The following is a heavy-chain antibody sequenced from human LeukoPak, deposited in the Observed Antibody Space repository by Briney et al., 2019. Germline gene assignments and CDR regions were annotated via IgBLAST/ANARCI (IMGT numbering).Heavy chain of an antibody. Sequence: PGRSLRLSCAASGFRFSSSSMNWVRQAPGKGLEWVSSISSSSGYIYYADSVKGRFTISRDNAKNSLYLQMNSLRAEDTAVYYCARDLGWYYFDYWGQGTLVAVSS. J-gene: IGHJ4*02. CDR2: ISSSSGYI. V-gene: IGHV3-21*01. CDR3: ARDLGWYYFDY. CDR1: GFRFSSSS. D-gene: IGHD6-19*01.